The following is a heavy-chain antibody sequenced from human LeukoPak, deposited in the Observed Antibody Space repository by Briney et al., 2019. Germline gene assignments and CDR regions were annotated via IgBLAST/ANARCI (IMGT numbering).Heavy chain of an antibody. CDR1: AYTFTSYY. V-gene: IGHV1-46*01. CDR3: ARTPPGYSPDY. Sequence: GASVKVSCKASAYTFTSYYIHWVRQAPGQGLEWMGLINPSGGSTTYAQKFQGRVTMTRDTSTSTAYMELSSLRSEDTAVYYCARTPPGYSPDYWGQGTLVTVSS. CDR2: INPSGGST. D-gene: IGHD5-18*01. J-gene: IGHJ4*02.